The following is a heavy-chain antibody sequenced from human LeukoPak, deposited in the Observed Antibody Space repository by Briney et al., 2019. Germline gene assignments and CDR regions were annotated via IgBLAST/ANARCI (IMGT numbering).Heavy chain of an antibody. CDR3: ARDLNYDFWSGYYAFDI. CDR2: ISSSSSTI. J-gene: IGHJ3*02. Sequence: PGGSLRLSCAASGFTFSSYSMNWVRQAPGKGLEWVSYISSSSSTIYYADSVRGRFTISRDNAKSSLFLQMNSLRAEDTAVYYCARDLNYDFWSGYYAFDIWGQGTMVTVSS. D-gene: IGHD3-3*01. CDR1: GFTFSSYS. V-gene: IGHV3-48*01.